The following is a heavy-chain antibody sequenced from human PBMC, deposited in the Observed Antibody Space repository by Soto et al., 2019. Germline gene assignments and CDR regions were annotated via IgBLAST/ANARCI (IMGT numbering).Heavy chain of an antibody. D-gene: IGHD2-15*01. V-gene: IGHV4-61*01. J-gene: IGHJ3*02. Sequence: QVQLQESGPGLVKPSETLSLTCTVSGGSVSSGSYYWSWIRQPPGKGLEWIGYIYYSGSTNYNPSLKGRVTISVDTSKNQFSLKLSSVTAADTAVYYCAREGYCSGGSCDDAFDIWGQGTMVTVSS. CDR2: IYYSGST. CDR1: GGSVSSGSYY. CDR3: AREGYCSGGSCDDAFDI.